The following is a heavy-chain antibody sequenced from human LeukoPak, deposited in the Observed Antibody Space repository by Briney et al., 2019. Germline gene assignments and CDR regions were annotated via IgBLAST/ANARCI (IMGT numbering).Heavy chain of an antibody. J-gene: IGHJ4*02. CDR3: AKQSYARSLGE. V-gene: IGHV3-23*01. CDR1: GFPFSGFS. CDR2: TNSGGTST. D-gene: IGHD2-8*01. Sequence: GGSLRLSCATSGFPFSGFSMSWVRQAPGKGLEWISTTNSGGTSTYYAESVKGRFIISRDNSKNTLYLQMSSLRVEDTAVYYCAKQSYARSLGEGGPGTLVSVSS.